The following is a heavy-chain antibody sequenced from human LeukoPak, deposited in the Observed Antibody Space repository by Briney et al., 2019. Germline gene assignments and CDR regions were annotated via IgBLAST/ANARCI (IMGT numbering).Heavy chain of an antibody. J-gene: IGHJ3*02. CDR2: IKQDGSEK. Sequence: PGGALRLSCAASGFTFSSYSMNWVRQAPGKGLEWVANIKQDGSEKYYVDSVKGRFTISRDNAKNSLYLQMNSLRAEDTAVYYCAREGARYCSGGSCYLLMFFGTFDIWGQGTMVTVSS. V-gene: IGHV3-7*01. CDR1: GFTFSSYS. D-gene: IGHD2-15*01. CDR3: AREGARYCSGGSCYLLMFFGTFDI.